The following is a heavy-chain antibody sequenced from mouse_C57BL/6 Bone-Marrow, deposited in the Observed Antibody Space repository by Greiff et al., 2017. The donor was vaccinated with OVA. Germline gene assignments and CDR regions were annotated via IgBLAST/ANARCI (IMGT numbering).Heavy chain of an antibody. CDR3: AREGLLRPLFAY. V-gene: IGHV1-52*01. CDR1: GYTFTSYW. Sequence: QVQLQQPGAELVRPGSSVKLSCKASGYTFTSYWMHWVKQRPIQGLEWIGNIDPSDSETHYNQKFKDKATLTVDKSSSTAYMQLSSLTSEDSAVYYCAREGLLRPLFAYWGQGTLVTVSA. CDR2: IDPSDSET. D-gene: IGHD1-2*01. J-gene: IGHJ3*01.